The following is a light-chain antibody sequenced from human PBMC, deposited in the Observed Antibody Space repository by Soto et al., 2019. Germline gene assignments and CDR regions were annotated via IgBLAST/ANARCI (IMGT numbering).Light chain of an antibody. CDR1: SSDVGPYNL. Sequence: QSALTQPASVSGSPGQSITISCTGTSSDVGPYNLVSWYQQHPGKAPKLMIYEGSKRPSGLSNRFSGSKSGNTASLTISGLQAEDEADYYCCSYAGSSTLVFGGGTQLTVL. CDR2: EGS. V-gene: IGLV2-23*01. CDR3: CSYAGSSTLV. J-gene: IGLJ3*02.